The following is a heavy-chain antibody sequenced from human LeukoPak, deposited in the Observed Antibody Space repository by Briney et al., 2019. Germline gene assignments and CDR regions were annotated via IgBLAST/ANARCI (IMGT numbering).Heavy chain of an antibody. CDR1: GGSISSGGYY. CDR3: ARSRTGSYGQPRFDY. V-gene: IGHV4-31*03. J-gene: IGHJ4*02. Sequence: PSQTLSLTCTVSGGSISSGGYYWSWIRQHPGKGLEWVGYIYYSGNTYYNPSLKSRVTISVDTSKNQFSLKLSSVTAADTAVYYCARSRTGSYGQPRFDYWGQGTLVTVSS. CDR2: IYYSGNT. D-gene: IGHD3-10*01.